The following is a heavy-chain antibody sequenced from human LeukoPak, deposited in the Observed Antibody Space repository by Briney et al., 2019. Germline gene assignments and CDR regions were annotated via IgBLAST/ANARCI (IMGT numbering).Heavy chain of an antibody. CDR1: GLTFSTSG. CDR3: ATETNGRHYDY. D-gene: IGHD1-14*01. J-gene: IGHJ4*02. V-gene: IGHV3-21*01. CDR2: IGPTGSDR. Sequence: GGSLRLSCTASGLTFSTSGFNWVRQAPGKGLEWVASIGPTGSDRYHADSIKGRFTISRDNPNNFLYLQVNSLRAEDTAVYYCATETNGRHYDYWGQGTLLTVSS.